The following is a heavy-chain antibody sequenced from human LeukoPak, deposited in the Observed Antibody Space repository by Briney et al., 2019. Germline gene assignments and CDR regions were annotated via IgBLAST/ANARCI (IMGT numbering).Heavy chain of an antibody. D-gene: IGHD5-12*01. J-gene: IGHJ4*02. CDR2: INQGGSVK. Sequence: PGGSLRLSCAASGFSFRDFWMTWVRQAPGKRLEWVANINQGGSVKYYVDSVKGRFTISRDDAKSSLYVQMNSLRGEDTAVYYCARFGYSGWNLEYWGQGTLVTVSS. CDR3: ARFGYSGWNLEY. CDR1: GFSFRDFW. V-gene: IGHV3-7*01.